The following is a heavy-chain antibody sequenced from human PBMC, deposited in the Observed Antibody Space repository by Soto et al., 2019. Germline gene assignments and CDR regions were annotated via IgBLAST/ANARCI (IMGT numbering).Heavy chain of an antibody. CDR2: IYPGDSDA. J-gene: IGHJ6*02. CDR3: ARGDYDIFTCYFNSYYVMYV. D-gene: IGHD3-9*01. V-gene: IGHV5-51*01. Sequence: PGESLKISCKGSGYSFTSYWIGWVRQMPGKGLEWMGIIYPGDSDARYSPSFQGQVTISADKSIRTAYLQWSSLKASDTAIYYCARGDYDIFTCYFNSYYVMYVWAQRTSVPVSS. CDR1: GYSFTSYW.